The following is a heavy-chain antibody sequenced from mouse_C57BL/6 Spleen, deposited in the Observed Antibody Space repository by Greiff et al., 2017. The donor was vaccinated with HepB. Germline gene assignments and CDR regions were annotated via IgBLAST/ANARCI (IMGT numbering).Heavy chain of an antibody. Sequence: VQLQQPGAELVKPGASVKLSCKASGYTFTSYWMQWVKQRPGQGLEWIGEIDPSDSYTNYNQKFKGKATLTVDTSSSTAYMQLSSLTSDDSAVYYGGGGDCDGFAYWGQGTLVTVSA. CDR3: GGGDCDGFAY. CDR2: IDPSDSYT. V-gene: IGHV1-50*01. J-gene: IGHJ3*01. CDR1: GYTFTSYW.